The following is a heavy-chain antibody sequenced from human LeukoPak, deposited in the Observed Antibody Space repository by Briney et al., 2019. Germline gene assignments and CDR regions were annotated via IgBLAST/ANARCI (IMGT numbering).Heavy chain of an antibody. CDR2: ISAYNGNT. D-gene: IGHD3-10*01. CDR3: AREGTGYYGSGSYYVPLFDY. Sequence: ASVKVSCKASGYTFTSYGISWVRQAPGQGLEWMGWISAYNGNTNYAQKFQGRVTMTTDTSTSTAYMELRSLRSDDTAVYYCAREGTGYYGSGSYYVPLFDYWGQGTLVTVSS. CDR1: GYTFTSYG. V-gene: IGHV1-18*01. J-gene: IGHJ4*02.